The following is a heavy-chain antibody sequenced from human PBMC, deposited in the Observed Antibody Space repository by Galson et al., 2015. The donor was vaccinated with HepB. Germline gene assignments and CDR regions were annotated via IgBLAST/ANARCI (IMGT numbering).Heavy chain of an antibody. J-gene: IGHJ4*02. CDR3: AKLLVHCSRTSCQENDC. Sequence: SLRLSCAASGFTFSNYGMTWVRQAPGKGLEWVSGISDSGGNTYFADSVKGRFSISRDNSKNTLYLQMNNLRAEDTAVYYCAKLLVHCSRTSCQENDCWGRGTLVTVSS. D-gene: IGHD2-2*01. V-gene: IGHV3-23*01. CDR2: ISDSGGNT. CDR1: GFTFSNYG.